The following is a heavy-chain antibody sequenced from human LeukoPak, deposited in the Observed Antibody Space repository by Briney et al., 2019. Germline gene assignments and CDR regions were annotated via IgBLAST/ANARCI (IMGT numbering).Heavy chain of an antibody. Sequence: PSGTLSLTCAVSGGSISSGNWWSWVRQPPGKGLEWIGRIYSSGSTNYNPSLKSRVTMSVDTSKNQFSLKLSSVTAADTAVYYCARGGEVGATTFDYWGQGTLVTVSS. CDR2: IYSSGST. J-gene: IGHJ4*02. V-gene: IGHV4-4*02. D-gene: IGHD1-26*01. CDR3: ARGGEVGATTFDY. CDR1: GGSISSGNW.